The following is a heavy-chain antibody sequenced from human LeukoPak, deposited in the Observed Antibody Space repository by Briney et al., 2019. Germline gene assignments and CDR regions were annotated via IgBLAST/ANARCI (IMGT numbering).Heavy chain of an antibody. CDR1: GGSFSGYY. D-gene: IGHD3-3*01. Sequence: SETLSLTCAVYGGSFSGYYWSWIRQPPGKGLEWIGEITHSGGTNYNPSLKSRVTISVDTSKNQFSLKLTSVTAADTAVYFCARGAEYYAIWRGYASYSDYWGQGISVTVSS. V-gene: IGHV4-34*01. J-gene: IGHJ4*02. CDR3: ARGAEYYAIWRGYASYSDY. CDR2: ITHSGGT.